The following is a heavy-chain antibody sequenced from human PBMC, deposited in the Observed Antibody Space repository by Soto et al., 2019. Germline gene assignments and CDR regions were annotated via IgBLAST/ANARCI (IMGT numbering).Heavy chain of an antibody. J-gene: IGHJ4*02. CDR3: TSSVVPARFDF. CDR1: GFTFSGSA. V-gene: IGHV3-73*01. D-gene: IGHD2-2*01. CDR2: IRSKANSYAT. Sequence: QSGGSLRLSCAASGFTFSGSAMHWVRQASGKGLEWLGRIRSKANSYATAYAASVKGRFTISRDDSKNTAYLQMNSLKTEDTTVYYCTSSVVPARFDFWGQGTLVTVS.